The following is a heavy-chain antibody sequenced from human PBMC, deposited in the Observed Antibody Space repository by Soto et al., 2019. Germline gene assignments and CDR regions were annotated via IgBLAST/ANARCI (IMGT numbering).Heavy chain of an antibody. Sequence: ASVKVSCKVSGYTLSEVSIHWVRQTPGKGLEWMGGFDPENDETSYAQKFQGRVTLTEDTSTDTAYLELSRLRSEDTAIYYCAIAAYCSGATCYSGYNWFDPWGQGTQVTVYS. CDR3: AIAAYCSGATCYSGYNWFDP. CDR1: GYTLSEVS. CDR2: FDPENDET. D-gene: IGHD2-2*01. J-gene: IGHJ5*02. V-gene: IGHV1-24*01.